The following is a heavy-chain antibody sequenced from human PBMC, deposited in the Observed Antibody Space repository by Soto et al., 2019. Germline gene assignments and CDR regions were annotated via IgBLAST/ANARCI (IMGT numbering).Heavy chain of an antibody. CDR1: GFSVRTNY. Sequence: GGSLRLSCSASGFSVRTNYMSWVRQAPGKGLEWVSVFETGGSIYCADSVKGRFIISRDYAKNTMYLQMNSLRAEDTAVYYCARAGVTPDFFDYWGQGTLVTVSS. CDR2: FETGGSI. J-gene: IGHJ4*02. V-gene: IGHV3-53*01. CDR3: ARAGVTPDFFDY. D-gene: IGHD2-21*02.